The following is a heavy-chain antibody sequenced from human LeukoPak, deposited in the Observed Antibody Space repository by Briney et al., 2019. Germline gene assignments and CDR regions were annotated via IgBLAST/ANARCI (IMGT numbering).Heavy chain of an antibody. J-gene: IGHJ4*02. D-gene: IGHD3-3*01. V-gene: IGHV4-59*12. CDR3: ARARPYYDFWSGYYTY. Sequence: PSETLSLTCAVYGGSFSGYYWSWIRQPPGKGLEGIGYIYYSGSTNYNPSLKSRVTISVDTSKNQFSLKLSSVTAADTAVYYCARARPYYDFWSGYYTYWGQGTLVTVSS. CDR1: GGSFSGYY. CDR2: IYYSGST.